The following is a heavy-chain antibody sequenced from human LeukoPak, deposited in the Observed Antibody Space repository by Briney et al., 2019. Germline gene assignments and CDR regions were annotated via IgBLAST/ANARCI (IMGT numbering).Heavy chain of an antibody. CDR1: GFTFSSYS. D-gene: IGHD6-13*01. V-gene: IGHV3-21*01. Sequence: PGGSLRLSCAASGFTFSSYSMNWVRQAPGKGLEWVSSISSSSSYIYYADSVKGRFTISRDNAKNSLYLQMNSLRAEDTAVYYCARVGDSSSYSWFAFDIWGQGTMVTVSS. J-gene: IGHJ3*02. CDR3: ARVGDSSSYSWFAFDI. CDR2: ISSSSSYI.